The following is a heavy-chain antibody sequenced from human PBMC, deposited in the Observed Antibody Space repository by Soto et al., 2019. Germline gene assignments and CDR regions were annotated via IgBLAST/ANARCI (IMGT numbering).Heavy chain of an antibody. CDR1: GYSFPSDW. V-gene: IGHV5-51*01. D-gene: IGHD2-2*01. CDR3: GRVPHSTTSYYDCPSGTDV. Sequence: PCASLYLSCKGSGYSFPSDWIGWERQMPGKGWEWIGSIYPADSDTRYSPSFQGQVTISADKSIRTAYLEWSRLKASDSGVYYCGRVPHSTTSYYDCPSGTDVWGEGTRVKVSS. CDR2: IYPADSDT. J-gene: IGHJ6*04.